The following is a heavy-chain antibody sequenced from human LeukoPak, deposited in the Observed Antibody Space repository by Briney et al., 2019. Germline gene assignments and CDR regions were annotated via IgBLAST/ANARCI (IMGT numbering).Heavy chain of an antibody. V-gene: IGHV4-39*01. D-gene: IGHD3-22*01. CDR3: ARREYYDSSGYR. CDR1: GGSISSSSYY. CDR2: IYNSGST. Sequence: SETLSLTCAVSGGSISSSSYYWGWIRQPPGKGLEWIGSIYNSGSTYYNPSLKSRVTISVDTSKNQFSLKLSSVTAADTAVYFCARREYYDSSGYRWGQGTLVTVSS. J-gene: IGHJ4*02.